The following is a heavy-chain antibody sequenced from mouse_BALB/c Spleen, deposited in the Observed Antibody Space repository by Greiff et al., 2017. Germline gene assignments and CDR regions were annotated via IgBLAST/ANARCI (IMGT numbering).Heavy chain of an antibody. CDR2: ISSDGSYT. V-gene: IGHV5-6*01. Sequence: EVKLMESGGDLVKPGGSLKLSCAASGFTFSSYGMSWVRQTPDKRLEWVATISSDGSYTYYPDSVKGRFTISRDNAKNTLYLQMSSLKSEDTAMYYCARHGRDAMDYWGQGTSVTVSS. J-gene: IGHJ4*01. CDR3: ARHGRDAMDY. CDR1: GFTFSSYG.